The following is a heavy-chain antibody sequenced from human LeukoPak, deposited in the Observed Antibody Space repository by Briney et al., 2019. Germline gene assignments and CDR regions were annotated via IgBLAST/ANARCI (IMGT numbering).Heavy chain of an antibody. V-gene: IGHV3-74*01. Sequence: PGGSLRLSCAASGFTFSSYWMHWVRRAPGKGLVWVSRINSDGSSTSYADSVKGRFTISRDNAKNTLYLQMNSLRAEDTAVYYCARGSNYYDSSGYSFDYWGQGTLVTVSS. J-gene: IGHJ4*02. D-gene: IGHD3-22*01. CDR2: INSDGSST. CDR1: GFTFSSYW. CDR3: ARGSNYYDSSGYSFDY.